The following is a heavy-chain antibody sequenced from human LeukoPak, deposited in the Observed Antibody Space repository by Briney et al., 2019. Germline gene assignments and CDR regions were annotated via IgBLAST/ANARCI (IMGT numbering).Heavy chain of an antibody. CDR3: ARSEWLLLRGGFDF. J-gene: IGHJ5*01. D-gene: IGHD3-10*01. CDR2: IYGDDFDT. V-gene: IGHV5-51*01. Sequence: GESLKISCQTSGYKFGNYWIGWVRQKPGQGLEWMGIIYGDDFDTRYSPSFQGHVTISADKSETTAYLQWQSLEASDTGIYYCARSEWLLLRGGFDFWGQGTRVVVSS. CDR1: GYKFGNYW.